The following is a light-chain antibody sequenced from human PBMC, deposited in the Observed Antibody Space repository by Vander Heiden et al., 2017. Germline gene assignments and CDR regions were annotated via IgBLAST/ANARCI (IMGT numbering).Light chain of an antibody. CDR2: AAS. J-gene: IGKJ1*01. CDR1: QGISSY. CDR3: QQYYSYQWT. Sequence: AIRMTQSPSSFSASTGDRGTITCRASQGISSYLAWYQQKPGKAPKLLIYAASTLQSGVPSRFSGSGSGTDFTLTISCLQSEDFATYYCQQYYSYQWTFGQGTKVEIK. V-gene: IGKV1-8*01.